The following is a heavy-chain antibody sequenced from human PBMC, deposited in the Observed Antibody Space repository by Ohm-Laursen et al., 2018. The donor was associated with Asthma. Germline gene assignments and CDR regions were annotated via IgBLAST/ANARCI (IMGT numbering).Heavy chain of an antibody. CDR1: GFTFSSYA. D-gene: IGHD2/OR15-2a*01. V-gene: IGHV3-23*05. CDR3: ANLIGGSPGFDY. J-gene: IGHJ4*02. Sequence: SLRLSCAASGFTFSSYAMSWVRQAPGKGLEWLARIQTKTDGWTTQYAAPVKGRFIISRDNSKNTLYLQMNSLRAEDTAVYYCANLIGGSPGFDYWGQGTLVTVSS. CDR2: IQTKTDGWTT.